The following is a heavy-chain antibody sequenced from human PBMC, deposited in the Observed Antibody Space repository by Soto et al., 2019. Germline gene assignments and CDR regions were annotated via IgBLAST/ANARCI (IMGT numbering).Heavy chain of an antibody. Sequence: GGSLRLSCAVVGMTVSGKKYVAWVRQAPGKGLEWVSGVYDADGKYYADSVKGRFTTSRDSSKTIVYLEMNDLGPEDTAIYYCATWLQREHAYDVWGQG. CDR1: GMTVSGKKY. CDR2: VYDADGK. J-gene: IGHJ3*01. D-gene: IGHD1-1*01. V-gene: IGHV3-53*01. CDR3: ATWLQREHAYDV.